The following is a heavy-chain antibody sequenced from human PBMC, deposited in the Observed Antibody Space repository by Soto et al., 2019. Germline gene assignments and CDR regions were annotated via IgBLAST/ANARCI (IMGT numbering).Heavy chain of an antibody. CDR1: GGSISSGDYY. D-gene: IGHD3-3*01. J-gene: IGHJ6*02. Sequence: PSETLSLTCTVSGGSISSGDYYWSWIRQSPGKGLEWIGYIYYSGSTYYNPSLKSRVTISVDTSKNQFSLKLSSVTAADTAVYYCARGVYDFWSEVYYYYGMDVWGQGTTVTVSS. CDR2: IYYSGST. V-gene: IGHV4-30-4*01. CDR3: ARGVYDFWSEVYYYYGMDV.